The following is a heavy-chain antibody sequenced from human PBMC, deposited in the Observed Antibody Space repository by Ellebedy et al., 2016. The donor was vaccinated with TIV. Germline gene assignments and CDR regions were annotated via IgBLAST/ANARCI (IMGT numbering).Heavy chain of an antibody. CDR1: GFTFSSYA. CDR3: ALPLVRERGFDY. Sequence: GESLKISCAASGFTFSSYAMTWVRQAPGKGLEWVSTITGSGGNTYYADTYYADSVKGRSTISRDISKNTLYLQMNSLRAEDTAVYYCALPLVRERGFDYWGQGTLVTVSS. J-gene: IGHJ4*02. V-gene: IGHV3-23*01. CDR2: ITGSGGNTYYADT. D-gene: IGHD3-10*01.